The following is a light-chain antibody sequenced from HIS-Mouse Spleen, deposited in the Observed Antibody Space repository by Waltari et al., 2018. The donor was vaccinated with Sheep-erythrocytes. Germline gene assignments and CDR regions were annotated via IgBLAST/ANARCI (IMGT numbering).Light chain of an antibody. V-gene: IGLV2-11*01. CDR3: CSYAGSYNHV. CDR2: DVS. Sequence: QPRSVSGSPGQSVTISCTGTSSDVGGSNYVSWYQQHPGKAPKLMIYDVSKRPSGVPDRFSGSKSGNTASLTISGLQAEDEADYYCCSYAGSYNHVFATGTKVTVL. J-gene: IGLJ1*01. CDR1: SSDVGGSNY.